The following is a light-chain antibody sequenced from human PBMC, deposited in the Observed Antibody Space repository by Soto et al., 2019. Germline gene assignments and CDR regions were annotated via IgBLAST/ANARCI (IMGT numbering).Light chain of an antibody. CDR3: QQFNNWPPLT. Sequence: EVVMTQSPATLSVSPGERVTLSCRASQFVSTNLAWYQQKHGQAPRLLIYSASTRATGIPARFSGSGSGTEFTLTISSLQSEDFGVYYCQQFNNWPPLTFGGGTKVEIK. V-gene: IGKV3-15*01. CDR2: SAS. CDR1: QFVSTN. J-gene: IGKJ4*01.